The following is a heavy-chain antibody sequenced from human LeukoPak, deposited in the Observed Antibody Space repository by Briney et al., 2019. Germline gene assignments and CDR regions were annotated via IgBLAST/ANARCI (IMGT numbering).Heavy chain of an antibody. Sequence: PSETLSLTCAVSGGSISSGGYSWSWIRQPPGKGLEWIGYIYHSGSTYHNPSLKSRVTISVDRSKNQFSLKLSSVTAADTAVYYCARAGERYCSSTSCPDPGMDVWGQGTTVTVSS. CDR1: GGSISSGGYS. J-gene: IGHJ6*02. CDR3: ARAGERYCSSTSCPDPGMDV. V-gene: IGHV4-30-2*01. CDR2: IYHSGST. D-gene: IGHD2-2*01.